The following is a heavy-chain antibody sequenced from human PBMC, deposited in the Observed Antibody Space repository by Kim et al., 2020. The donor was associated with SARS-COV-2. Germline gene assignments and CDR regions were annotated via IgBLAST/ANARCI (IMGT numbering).Heavy chain of an antibody. D-gene: IGHD3-22*01. CDR2: IYYSGST. V-gene: IGHV4-39*01. J-gene: IGHJ3*02. Sequence: SETLSLTLTVSGGSIISSSYYWGGSRQPPGKGLEWIGSIYYSGSTYYNPSLKSRVTISVDTSKNQFSLKLSSVTAADTSVYYCASSEGGYYDSSGYLGAFDIWGQGTMVPVSS. CDR1: GGSIISSSYY. CDR3: ASSEGGYYDSSGYLGAFDI.